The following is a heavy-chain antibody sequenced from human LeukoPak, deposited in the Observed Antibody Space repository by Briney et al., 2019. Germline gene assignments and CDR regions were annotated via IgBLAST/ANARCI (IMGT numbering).Heavy chain of an antibody. Sequence: ASVKVSCKASGYTFTSYDINWMRQATGQGLEWMGWMNPNSGNTGYAQKFQDRVTMTRNTSIKTAYMELSSLRSEDMAVYYCAKDSSFDDVTTIDYWGQGTLVTVSS. CDR1: GYTFTSYD. CDR3: AKDSSFDDVTTIDY. D-gene: IGHD4-17*01. J-gene: IGHJ4*02. V-gene: IGHV1-8*01. CDR2: MNPNSGNT.